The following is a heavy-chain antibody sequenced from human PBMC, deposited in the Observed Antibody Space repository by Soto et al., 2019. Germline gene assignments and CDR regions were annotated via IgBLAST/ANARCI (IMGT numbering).Heavy chain of an antibody. D-gene: IGHD2-15*01. CDR1: GVSITRYY. J-gene: IGHJ6*02. Sequence: QVQLEESGPGLVRPSETLSLTCSVSGVSITRYYWRWIRQSAGGGLEWMGRINTDGLSTYSPSFKSRLTMSLDTSKNQVALRPISVTAADTPVYFCARVPVAVAATEDYYGLDVWGQGTTVTVAS. CDR2: INTDGLS. V-gene: IGHV4-4*07. CDR3: ARVPVAVAATEDYYGLDV.